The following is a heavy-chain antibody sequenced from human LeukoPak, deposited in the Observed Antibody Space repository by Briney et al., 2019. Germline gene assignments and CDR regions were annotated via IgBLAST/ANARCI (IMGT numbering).Heavy chain of an antibody. CDR3: VRRDNTGWNYFDY. CDR2: IYYKGST. J-gene: IGHJ4*02. V-gene: IGHV4-59*08. CDR1: GGSINSHS. D-gene: IGHD6-19*01. Sequence: SETLSLTCTVSGGSINSHSWSWIRQPPGKGLEWIGDIYYKGSTNYNPSLKSRVTISVDTSKNHLSLKLTSVLAADTAIYYCVRRDNTGWNYFDYWGQGTLVTVSS.